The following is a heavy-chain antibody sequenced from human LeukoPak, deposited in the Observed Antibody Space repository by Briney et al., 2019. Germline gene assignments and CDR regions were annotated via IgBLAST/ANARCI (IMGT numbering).Heavy chain of an antibody. CDR1: GYTFTGYY. CDR3: ARGEANYDFWSGYYYYMDV. V-gene: IGHV1-2*02. Sequence: ASVKVSCKASGYTFTGYYMHWVRQAPGQGLEWMGWINPNSGGTNYAQKFQGRVTMTRDTSISTAYMELSRLRSDDTAVYYCARGEANYDFWSGYYYYMDVWGKGTTVTVSS. D-gene: IGHD3-3*01. CDR2: INPNSGGT. J-gene: IGHJ6*03.